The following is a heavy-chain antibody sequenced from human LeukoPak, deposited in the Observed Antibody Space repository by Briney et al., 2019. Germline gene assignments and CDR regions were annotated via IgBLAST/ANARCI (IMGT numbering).Heavy chain of an antibody. CDR1: GGTFSSYA. Sequence: SVKVSCKASGGTFSSYAISWVRQAPGQGLEWMGRIIPILGIANYAQKFQGRVTITADKSTSTAYMELSSLRSEDTAVYYCARDRYDFWSGYYVTAQFDYWGQGTLVTVSS. CDR2: IIPILGIA. J-gene: IGHJ4*02. CDR3: ARDRYDFWSGYYVTAQFDY. D-gene: IGHD3-3*01. V-gene: IGHV1-69*04.